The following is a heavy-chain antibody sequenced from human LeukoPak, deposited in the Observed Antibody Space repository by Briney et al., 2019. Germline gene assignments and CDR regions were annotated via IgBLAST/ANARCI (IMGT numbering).Heavy chain of an antibody. CDR3: ARSYSSGQTSDY. V-gene: IGHV1-2*02. Sequence: ASVKVSCKASGYTFTGYYMHWVRQAPGQGLEWMGWINPNSGGTNYAQEFQGRVTMTRDTSISTAYMELSRLRSDDTAVYYCARSYSSGQTSDYWGQGTLVTVSS. J-gene: IGHJ4*02. CDR2: INPNSGGT. CDR1: GYTFTGYY. D-gene: IGHD6-19*01.